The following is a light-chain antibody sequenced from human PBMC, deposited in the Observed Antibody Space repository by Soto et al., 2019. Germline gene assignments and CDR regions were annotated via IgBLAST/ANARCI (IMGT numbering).Light chain of an antibody. CDR3: QQYDNLPLT. CDR2: DAS. CDR1: QDISNY. V-gene: IGKV1-33*01. J-gene: IGKJ4*01. Sequence: DIKMTQSPSSLSASVGDRVTITCQASQDISNYLNWYQQKPGKAPKLLIYDASNLETGVPSRFSGSGSGTDFTFTISSLQPEDIATYYCQQYDNLPLTFGGGTKADI.